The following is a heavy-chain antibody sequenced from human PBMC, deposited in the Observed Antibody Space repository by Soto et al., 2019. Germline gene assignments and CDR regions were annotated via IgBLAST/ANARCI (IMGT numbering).Heavy chain of an antibody. J-gene: IGHJ4*02. CDR2: ISSSSSYI. Sequence: EVQLVESGGGLVKPGGSLRLSCAASGFTFSSYSMNWVRQAPGKGLEWVSSISSSSSYIYYADSVKGRFTISRDNAKNSLYLQMNSLRAEDTAVYYCARDLDDFWSAYPNWGQGTLVTVSS. CDR1: GFTFSSYS. V-gene: IGHV3-21*01. D-gene: IGHD3-3*01. CDR3: ARDLDDFWSAYPN.